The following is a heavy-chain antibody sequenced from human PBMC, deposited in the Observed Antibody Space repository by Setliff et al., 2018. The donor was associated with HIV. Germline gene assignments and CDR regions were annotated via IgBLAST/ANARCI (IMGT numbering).Heavy chain of an antibody. Sequence: TLSLTCSVSSDSISSGSYYWSWIRLPAGKGLEWIGQIHTSGSTNYNPSLGSRITISVDTSNNQFSLTLRSVTAADTAIYYCARAAYSGTYLWEPATDLWGRGSLVTVS. D-gene: IGHD3-16*01. CDR3: ARAAYSGTYLWEPATDL. V-gene: IGHV4-61*09. J-gene: IGHJ2*01. CDR1: SDSISSGSYY. CDR2: IHTSGST.